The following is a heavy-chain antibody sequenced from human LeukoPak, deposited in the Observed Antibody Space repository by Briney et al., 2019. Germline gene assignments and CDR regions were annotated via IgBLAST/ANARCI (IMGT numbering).Heavy chain of an antibody. D-gene: IGHD6-13*01. J-gene: IGHJ4*02. CDR2: IKQDGNEK. CDR3: AKTDRRIAAAGDIDY. CDR1: GFTFTNYW. V-gene: IGHV3-7*01. Sequence: GGSLTLSCAASGFTFTNYWMSWVRQAPGTGLEWVANIKQDGNEKYYVDSVRGRFTITRDNAKNSLYLQMNSLRAEDTAVYYCAKTDRRIAAAGDIDYWGQGTLVTVSS.